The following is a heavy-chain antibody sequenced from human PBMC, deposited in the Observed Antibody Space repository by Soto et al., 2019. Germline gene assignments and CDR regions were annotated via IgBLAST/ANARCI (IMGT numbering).Heavy chain of an antibody. D-gene: IGHD4-17*01. CDR1: GGSISSSSYY. J-gene: IGHJ4*02. V-gene: IGHV4-39*01. CDR2: IYYSGST. CDR3: ARRGDVYGDYDGYFDY. Sequence: ETLSLTCTVSGGSISSSSYYWGWIRQPPGKGLEWIGSIYYSGSTYYNPSLKSRVTISVDTSKNQFSLKLSSVTAADTAVYYCARRGDVYGDYDGYFDYWGQGTLVTVSS.